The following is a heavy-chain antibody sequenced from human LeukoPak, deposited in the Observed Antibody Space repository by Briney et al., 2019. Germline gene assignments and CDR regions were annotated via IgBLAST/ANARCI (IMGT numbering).Heavy chain of an antibody. Sequence: SETLSFTCVVSGYSISSGYYWGWIRQPPGKGLEWIGSIYYSGSTYYNPSLKSRVTISVDTSKNQFSLRLSSVTAADTAVYYCERGRSVVYWGQGTLVTVSS. D-gene: IGHD3-3*01. CDR1: GYSISSGYY. CDR2: IYYSGST. J-gene: IGHJ4*02. V-gene: IGHV4-38-2*01. CDR3: ERGRSVVY.